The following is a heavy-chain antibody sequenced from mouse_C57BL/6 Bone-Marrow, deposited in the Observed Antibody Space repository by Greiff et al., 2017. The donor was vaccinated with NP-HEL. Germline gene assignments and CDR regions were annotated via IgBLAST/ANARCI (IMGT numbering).Heavy chain of an antibody. CDR1: GFTFSSYA. D-gene: IGHD2-4*01. V-gene: IGHV5-4*01. Sequence: EVQLVESGGGLVKPGGSLKLSCAASGFTFSSYAMSWVRQTPEKRLEWVATISDGGSYTYYPDNVKGRFTISRDKAKNNLYLQMSHLKSEDTAMYYCARVYYDYWFAYWGQGTLVTVSA. CDR2: ISDGGSYT. CDR3: ARVYYDYWFAY. J-gene: IGHJ3*01.